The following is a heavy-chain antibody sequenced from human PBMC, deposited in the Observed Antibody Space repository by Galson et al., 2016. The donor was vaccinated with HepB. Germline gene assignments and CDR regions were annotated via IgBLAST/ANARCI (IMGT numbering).Heavy chain of an antibody. CDR2: IWFDGSNT. CDR3: ASAVRDGHPSFG. J-gene: IGHJ4*02. D-gene: IGHD5-24*01. CDR1: GFTFTNYG. Sequence: SLRLSCAASGFTFTNYGVHWVRQAPGKGLEWVAIIWFDGSNTYYADSVKGRFTISRDNSKHTVYLQMNSLRAEDTAVYYCASAVRDGHPSFGWGQGTLVTVSS. V-gene: IGHV3-33*01.